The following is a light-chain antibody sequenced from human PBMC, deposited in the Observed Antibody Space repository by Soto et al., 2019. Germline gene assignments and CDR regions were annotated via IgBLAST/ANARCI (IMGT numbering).Light chain of an antibody. CDR1: QNVLYSSNNKNY. Sequence: DIVMTQSPDSLAVSLGERATINCKSSQNVLYSSNNKNYLSWYQQKPGQAPKLLIYWASTRESGVPDRFSGSGSGTDFTLTISSLQAEDVALYYCHQYYSAPYTFGQGTKLEIK. J-gene: IGKJ2*01. CDR3: HQYYSAPYT. CDR2: WAS. V-gene: IGKV4-1*01.